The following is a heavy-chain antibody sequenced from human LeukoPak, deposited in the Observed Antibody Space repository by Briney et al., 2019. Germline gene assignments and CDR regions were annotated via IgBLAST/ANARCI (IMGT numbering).Heavy chain of an antibody. CDR2: IYYSGST. CDR3: ARSTPLYSSGWYPNWFDP. J-gene: IGHJ5*02. D-gene: IGHD6-19*01. Sequence: LETLSLTCTVSGGSISSYYWSWIRQPPGKGLEWIGYIYYSGSTNYNPSLKSRVTISVDTSKNQFSLKLSSVTAADTAVYYCARSTPLYSSGWYPNWFDPWGQGTLVTVSS. V-gene: IGHV4-59*01. CDR1: GGSISSYY.